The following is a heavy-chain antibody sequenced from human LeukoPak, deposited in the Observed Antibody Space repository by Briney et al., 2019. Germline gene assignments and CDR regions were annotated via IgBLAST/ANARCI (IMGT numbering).Heavy chain of an antibody. J-gene: IGHJ4*02. V-gene: IGHV5-51*01. CDR2: IYPGDSDT. Sequence: GESLKISCKGSGYSFSTFWIGWVRQVPGKGLEWLGIIYPGDSDTRYSPSFQGLVTISADKSTSTAYLQWNSLKASDTAMYYCARRGGSLNFFDSWGQGTLVTVSS. CDR1: GYSFSTFW. CDR3: ARRGGSLNFFDS. D-gene: IGHD2-15*01.